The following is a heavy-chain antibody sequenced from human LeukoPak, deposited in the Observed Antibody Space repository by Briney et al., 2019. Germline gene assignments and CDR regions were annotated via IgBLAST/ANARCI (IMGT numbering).Heavy chain of an antibody. CDR3: ATPERGYSGYDFGS. CDR1: GYTFTGYY. Sequence: ASVKASCKASGYTFTGYYMHWVRQAPGQGLEWMGWINPNSGGTNYAQKFQGRVTMTRDTSISTAYMELSRLRSDDTAVYYCATPERGYSGYDFGSWGQGTLVTVSS. D-gene: IGHD5-12*01. V-gene: IGHV1-2*02. CDR2: INPNSGGT. J-gene: IGHJ4*02.